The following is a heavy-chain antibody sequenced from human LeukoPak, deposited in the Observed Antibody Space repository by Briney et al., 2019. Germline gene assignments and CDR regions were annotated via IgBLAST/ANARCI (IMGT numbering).Heavy chain of an antibody. V-gene: IGHV3-30*02. CDR3: AKVLTATGNYFDY. CDR1: GFTFSSYG. J-gene: IGHJ4*02. CDR2: IWYDGGNK. D-gene: IGHD2-15*01. Sequence: PGGSLRLSCAASGFTFSSYGMHWVRQAPGKGLEWVAVIWYDGGNKYYADSVKGRFTISRDNSKNTVYLQMNTLRTEDTAVYYCAKVLTATGNYFDYWGQGTLVSVSS.